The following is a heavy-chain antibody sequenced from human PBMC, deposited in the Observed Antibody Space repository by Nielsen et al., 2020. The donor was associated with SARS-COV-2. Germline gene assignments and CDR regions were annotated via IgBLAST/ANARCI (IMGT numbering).Heavy chain of an antibody. CDR3: ARGRTYSGSSAGYYYMDV. CDR1: GYSISSGYY. J-gene: IGHJ6*03. D-gene: IGHD1-26*01. Sequence: SETLSLTCTVSGYSISSGYYWGWIRQPPGKGLEWIGEINHSGSTNYNPSLKSRVTISVDTSKNQFSLKLSSVTAADTAVYYCARGRTYSGSSAGYYYMDVWGKGTTVTVSS. CDR2: INHSGST. V-gene: IGHV4-38-2*02.